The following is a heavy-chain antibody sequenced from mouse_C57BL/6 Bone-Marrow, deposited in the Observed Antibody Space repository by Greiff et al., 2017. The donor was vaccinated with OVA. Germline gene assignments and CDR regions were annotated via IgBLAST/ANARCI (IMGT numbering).Heavy chain of an antibody. CDR1: GYTFTSYW. Sequence: VKLQQPGAELVKPGASVKLSCKASGYTFTSYWMQWVKQRPGQGLEWIGEIDPSDSYTNYNQKFKGKATLTVDTSSSTAYMQLSSLTSEDSAVYYCARRNPYYFDYWGQGTTLTVSS. J-gene: IGHJ2*01. CDR2: IDPSDSYT. CDR3: ARRNPYYFDY. V-gene: IGHV1-50*01.